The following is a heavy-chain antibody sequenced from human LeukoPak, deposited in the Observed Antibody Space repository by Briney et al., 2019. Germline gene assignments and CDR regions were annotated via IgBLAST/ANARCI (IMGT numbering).Heavy chain of an antibody. Sequence: SGPTLVKPTQTLTLTCAFSGFSLTTRGVGVGWIRQPPGKALEWLAFINWDDDKRYSPAQKSRLTITKDTSNNQVVLSMTNVDPMDTGTYHCAHSRVAVSGKEGMDYWGQGTVVTVSS. CDR3: AHSRVAVSGKEGMDY. CDR2: INWDDDK. CDR1: GFSLTTRGVG. D-gene: IGHD6-19*01. V-gene: IGHV2-5*02. J-gene: IGHJ4*02.